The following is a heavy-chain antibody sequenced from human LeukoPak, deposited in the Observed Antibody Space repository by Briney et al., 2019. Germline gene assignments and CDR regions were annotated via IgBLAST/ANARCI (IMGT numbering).Heavy chain of an antibody. D-gene: IGHD5-24*01. CDR1: GFTFSSYD. Sequence: PGGSLRLSCAASGFTFSSYDMHWVRQAPGKGLEWVAVIWYDGSNKYYADSVKGRFTISRDNSKNTLYLQMNSLRAEDTAVYYCARVQGEMAISPADYWGQGTLVTVSS. V-gene: IGHV3-33*08. CDR2: IWYDGSNK. CDR3: ARVQGEMAISPADY. J-gene: IGHJ4*02.